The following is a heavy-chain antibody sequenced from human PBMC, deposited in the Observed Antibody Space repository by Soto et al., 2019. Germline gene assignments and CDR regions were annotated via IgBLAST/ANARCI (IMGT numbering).Heavy chain of an antibody. V-gene: IGHV6-1*01. CDR2: TYYRSKWYN. J-gene: IGHJ4*02. D-gene: IGHD4-17*01. CDR3: ARVARYGDYETKPFDY. CDR1: GDSVSSNSAA. Sequence: SQTLSLTCAISGDSVSSNSAAWNWIRQSPSRGLEWLGRTYYRSKWYNDYAVSVKSRITINPDTSKNQFSLQVNSVTPEDTAVYYCARVARYGDYETKPFDYWGQGTLVTVSS.